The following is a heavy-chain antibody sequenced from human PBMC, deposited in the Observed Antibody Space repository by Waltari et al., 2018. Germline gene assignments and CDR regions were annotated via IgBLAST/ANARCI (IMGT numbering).Heavy chain of an antibody. CDR1: GYTLTTST. CDR2: IIGGSGDK. Sequence: QVQLVQSGAEVKTPGASVKASCKASGYTLTTSTLQWVRQAPGQQPEWMGWIIGGSGDKKYSKKFEGKITITRDTSGSIAYLELSSLRSEDTAVYFCGREAREGRAPMAYFDYWGQGTLVTVSS. V-gene: IGHV1-3*01. D-gene: IGHD3-10*01. CDR3: GREAREGRAPMAYFDY. J-gene: IGHJ4*02.